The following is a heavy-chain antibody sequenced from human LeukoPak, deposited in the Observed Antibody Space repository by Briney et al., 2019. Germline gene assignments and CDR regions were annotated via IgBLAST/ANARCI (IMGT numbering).Heavy chain of an antibody. V-gene: IGHV3-30*04. J-gene: IGHJ4*02. D-gene: IGHD6-13*01. CDR3: ARKKMAAAGKGAFDY. CDR1: GFTFNIHS. CDR2: MSSDASSE. Sequence: GGSLRLSCAASGFTFNIHSMYWVRQAPGKGLEWVASMSSDASSEYYADSVKGRFTISRDNSKNMLYLQINSLRAEDTAVYHCARKKMAAAGKGAFDYWGQGTLVTVSS.